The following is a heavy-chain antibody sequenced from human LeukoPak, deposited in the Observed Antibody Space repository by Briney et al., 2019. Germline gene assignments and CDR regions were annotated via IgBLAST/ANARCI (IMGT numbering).Heavy chain of an antibody. D-gene: IGHD6-19*01. CDR2: IYSDGSA. J-gene: IGHJ4*02. Sequence: GGSLRLSCAASGFSVSSNYMTWVRQAPGKGLEWVSIIYSDGSAYYADSVKGRFTISRDNSKNTLYFQMNSLRAEDTAVYYCARDRQWLTYYFDYWGQGTLVTVSS. V-gene: IGHV3-66*01. CDR1: GFSVSSNY. CDR3: ARDRQWLTYYFDY.